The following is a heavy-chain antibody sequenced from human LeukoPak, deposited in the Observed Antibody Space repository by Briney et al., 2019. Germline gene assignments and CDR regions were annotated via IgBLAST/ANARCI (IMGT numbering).Heavy chain of an antibody. CDR2: ISSSSSYI. D-gene: IGHD1-26*01. J-gene: IGHJ4*02. V-gene: IGHV3-21*01. Sequence: GGSLRLSCAASGFTFSSYSMNWVRQAPGKGLEWASSISSSSSYIYYADSVKGRFTISRDNAKNSLYLQMNSLRAEDTAVYYCARKVGATPFDYWGQGTLVTVSS. CDR3: ARKVGATPFDY. CDR1: GFTFSSYS.